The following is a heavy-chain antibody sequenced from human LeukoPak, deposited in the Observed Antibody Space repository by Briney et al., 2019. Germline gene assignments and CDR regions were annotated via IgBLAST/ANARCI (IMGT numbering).Heavy chain of an antibody. Sequence: GASVKVSCKASGYTFISYGISWVRQAPGQGLEWMGWISGYNGNTNYAQKFQGRVTMTTDTSTSTAYMELSRLRSDDTAVYYCARGAGEGYTYGRYYFDYWGQGTLVTVSS. CDR2: ISGYNGNT. CDR1: GYTFISYG. J-gene: IGHJ4*02. V-gene: IGHV1-18*01. CDR3: ARGAGEGYTYGRYYFDY. D-gene: IGHD5-18*01.